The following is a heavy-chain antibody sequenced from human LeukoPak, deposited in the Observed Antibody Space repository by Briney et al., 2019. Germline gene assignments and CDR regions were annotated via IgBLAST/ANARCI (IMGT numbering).Heavy chain of an antibody. CDR1: GFTVSNNY. D-gene: IGHD3-22*01. CDR3: ARGSTYYDSSGQVPFDY. J-gene: IGHJ4*02. Sequence: GGSLRLSCVVSGFTVSNNYMSWVRQAPGKGLEWVSYISSSSSTIYYADSVKGRFTISRDNVKNSLYLQMNSLRAEDTAVYYCARGSTYYDSSGQVPFDYWGQGTLVTVSS. CDR2: ISSSSSTI. V-gene: IGHV3-48*01.